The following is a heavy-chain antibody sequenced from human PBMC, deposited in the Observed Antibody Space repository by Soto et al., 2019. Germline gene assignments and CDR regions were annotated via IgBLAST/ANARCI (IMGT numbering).Heavy chain of an antibody. CDR1: GVSIGSNYY. CDR2: MSHIGSV. J-gene: IGHJ4*02. Sequence: QVLLQESGPGLVQPSGTLPLSCVVSGVSIGSNYYWGWVRQPPGKGLEWLGDMSHIGSVNYNPSLRSRVTRSMDKSQNQFSLKLNAVTDADTAVWDGAGSLGWYAIGVWGQGSLVMVCS. D-gene: IGHD6-19*01. CDR3: AGSLGWYAIGV. V-gene: IGHV4-4*02.